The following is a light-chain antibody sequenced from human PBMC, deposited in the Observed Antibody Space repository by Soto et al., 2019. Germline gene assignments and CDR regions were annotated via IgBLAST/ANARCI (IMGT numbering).Light chain of an antibody. Sequence: QSALTQPASVSGSPGQSITIPCTGTSSDVGRYNFVSWYQQHPGKAPKLMISDVNHRPSGVSNRFSGSKSGNTASLTISGLQAEDEADYYCFSYTTSNTWVFGGGTKVTVL. CDR2: DVN. CDR1: SSDVGRYNF. V-gene: IGLV2-14*01. CDR3: FSYTTSNTWV. J-gene: IGLJ3*02.